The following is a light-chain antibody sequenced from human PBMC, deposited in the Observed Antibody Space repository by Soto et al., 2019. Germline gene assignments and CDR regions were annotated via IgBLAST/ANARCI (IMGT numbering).Light chain of an antibody. Sequence: DVVMTQSPPSLPVTLGQPASISCRSSQSVVYSDGNAYLNWFQQRPGQSPRRLIYTVSNRYAGVQESSGVGGSFTDFTLKISALEAEDVGMYDGMHGKYWPPTFGQGTKVEIK. CDR1: QSVVYSDGNAY. CDR3: MHGKYWPPT. CDR2: TVS. V-gene: IGKV2-30*01. J-gene: IGKJ1*01.